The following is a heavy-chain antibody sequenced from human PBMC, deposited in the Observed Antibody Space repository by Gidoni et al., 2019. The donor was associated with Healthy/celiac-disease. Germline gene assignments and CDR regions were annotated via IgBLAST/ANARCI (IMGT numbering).Heavy chain of an antibody. D-gene: IGHD4-17*01. CDR1: GFTFISYS. CDR2: ISSSSSYI. J-gene: IGHJ6*02. V-gene: IGHV3-21*01. Sequence: EVQLVASGGGLVKPGGSLRLSCAASGFTFISYSMNWVRQAPGKGLEWVSSISSSSSYIYYADSVKGRFTISRDNAKNSLYLQMNSLRAEDTAVYYCARVSVTTFRFDGMDVWGQGTTVTVSS. CDR3: ARVSVTTFRFDGMDV.